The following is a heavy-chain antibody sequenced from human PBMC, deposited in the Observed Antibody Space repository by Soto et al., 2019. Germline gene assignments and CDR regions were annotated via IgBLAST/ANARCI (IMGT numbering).Heavy chain of an antibody. CDR2: IIPIFGTA. V-gene: IGHV1-69*13. J-gene: IGHJ4*02. Sequence: SVKVSCKASGGTFSSYAISWVRQAPGQGLEWMGGIIPIFGTANYAQKFQGRVTITADESTSTAYMELSSLRSEDTAVYYCARVSSAYCGGDCYSFLAYWGQGTLVTVSS. D-gene: IGHD2-21*02. CDR1: GGTFSSYA. CDR3: ARVSSAYCGGDCYSFLAY.